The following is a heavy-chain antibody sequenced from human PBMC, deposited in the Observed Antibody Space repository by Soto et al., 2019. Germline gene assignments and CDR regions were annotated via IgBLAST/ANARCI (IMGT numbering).Heavy chain of an antibody. CDR3: ARAVGGCDAY. D-gene: IGHD5-12*01. Sequence: GGSLRLSCAASGFTFSNYWMSWVRQAPGKGLEWVANIKGDGSEKYYVDSVKGRFTISRDNAKNSLYLQMNSLGAEDTAVYYCARAVGGCDAYWGQGTLVTVSS. V-gene: IGHV3-7*04. CDR2: IKGDGSEK. CDR1: GFTFSNYW. J-gene: IGHJ4*02.